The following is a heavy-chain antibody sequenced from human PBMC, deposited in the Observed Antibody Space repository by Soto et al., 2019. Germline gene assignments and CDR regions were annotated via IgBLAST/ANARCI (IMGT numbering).Heavy chain of an antibody. J-gene: IGHJ4*02. D-gene: IGHD3-22*01. Sequence: SVKVSCKASGGTFSSYAISWVRQAPGQGLEWMGGIIPIFGTANYAQKFQGRVTITADESTSTAYMELSSLRSEDTAVYYCARASTNYYDSSGYYSYWGQGTLVPSPQ. CDR3: ARASTNYYDSSGYYSY. CDR2: IIPIFGTA. V-gene: IGHV1-69*13. CDR1: GGTFSSYA.